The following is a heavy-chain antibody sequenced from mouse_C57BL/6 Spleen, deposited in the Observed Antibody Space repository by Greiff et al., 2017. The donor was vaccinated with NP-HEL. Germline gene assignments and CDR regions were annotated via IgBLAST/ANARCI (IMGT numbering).Heavy chain of an antibody. Sequence: VQLQQSGPELVKPGASLKMSFKASGYTFTDYNMHWVKQSHGKSLEWIGYINPNNGGTVYNQKFKGKATLTVNKSSSTAYMELRSLTSEDSAVYYCARAAQATRAWFAYWGQGTLVTVAA. D-gene: IGHD3-2*02. J-gene: IGHJ3*01. CDR2: INPNNGGT. CDR3: ARAAQATRAWFAY. CDR1: GYTFTDYN. V-gene: IGHV1-22*01.